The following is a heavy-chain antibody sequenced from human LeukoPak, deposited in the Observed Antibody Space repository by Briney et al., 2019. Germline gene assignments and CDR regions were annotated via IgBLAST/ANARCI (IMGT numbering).Heavy chain of an antibody. J-gene: IGHJ4*02. V-gene: IGHV3-7*01. D-gene: IGHD2/OR15-2a*01. Sequence: GGSLRLSCTASGFTFTTYWMAWVRQAPGKGLEWVANIKQDGSEAYYAESVRGRFTVSRDNAKNSLYLQMNSLRAEDTSVYYCSNGIYDKSYWGQGTLVTVSS. CDR2: IKQDGSEA. CDR1: GFTFTTYW. CDR3: SNGIYDKSY.